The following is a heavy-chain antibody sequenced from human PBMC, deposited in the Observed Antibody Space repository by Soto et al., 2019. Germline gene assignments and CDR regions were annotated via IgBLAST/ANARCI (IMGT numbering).Heavy chain of an antibody. J-gene: IGHJ2*01. V-gene: IGHV4-31*03. Sequence: QVQLQESGPGLVKPSQTLSLPCTVSGGSISSGGYYWSWIRQHPGQGLEWIGYIYYSGSTYYNPSLKSRVTISVDTSKNQFSLKLSSVTAADTAVYYCARGGITIFGVVIIDWYFDLWGRGTLVTVSS. CDR1: GGSISSGGYY. D-gene: IGHD3-3*01. CDR2: IYYSGST. CDR3: ARGGITIFGVVIIDWYFDL.